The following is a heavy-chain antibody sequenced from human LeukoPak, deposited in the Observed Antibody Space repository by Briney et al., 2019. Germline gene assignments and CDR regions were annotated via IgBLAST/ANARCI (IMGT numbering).Heavy chain of an antibody. V-gene: IGHV1-2*06. Sequence: ASVKVSCKASGYTFTGYYMHWVRQAPGQGLEWMGRIDPNSGGTSYAQKFQGRVTMTRDTSISAAYMELSSLRSDDTAVYYCARVYRNYPQYFQHWGQGTLVTVSS. J-gene: IGHJ1*01. CDR3: ARVYRNYPQYFQH. D-gene: IGHD5-24*01. CDR1: GYTFTGYY. CDR2: IDPNSGGT.